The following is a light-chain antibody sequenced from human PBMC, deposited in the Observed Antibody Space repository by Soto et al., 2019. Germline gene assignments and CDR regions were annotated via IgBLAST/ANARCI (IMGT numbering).Light chain of an antibody. Sequence: DIQMTQSPSSLSASVGDRVTITCQASQDINNFLSWYQQKPGKSPKLLIYDASNLETGVPSRFSGSGSGTTFIFTISSLQAEDIATSYCQQYDYFPRTFGGGTKVEIK. CDR3: QQYDYFPRT. V-gene: IGKV1-33*01. CDR1: QDINNF. J-gene: IGKJ4*01. CDR2: DAS.